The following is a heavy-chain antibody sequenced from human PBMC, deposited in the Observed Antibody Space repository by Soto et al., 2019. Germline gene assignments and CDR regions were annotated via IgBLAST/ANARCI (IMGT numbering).Heavy chain of an antibody. J-gene: IGHJ4*02. D-gene: IGHD2-8*01. Sequence: SEILSLTCTVSGGSISSGGYYWSWIRQHPGKGLEWIGYIYYSGSTYYNPSLKSRVTISVDTSKNQFSLKLSSVTAADTAVYYCARAPPGYCTNGVCRAYYFDYWGQGTLVTVSS. CDR1: GGSISSGGYY. CDR2: IYYSGST. CDR3: ARAPPGYCTNGVCRAYYFDY. V-gene: IGHV4-31*03.